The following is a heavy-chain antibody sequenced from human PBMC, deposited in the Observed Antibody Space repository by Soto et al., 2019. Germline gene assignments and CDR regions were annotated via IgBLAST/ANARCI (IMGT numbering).Heavy chain of an antibody. CDR3: AREMSDGDLVGS. J-gene: IGHJ5*02. V-gene: IGHV4-34*01. CDR2: INHSGST. D-gene: IGHD4-17*01. CDR1: GGSFSGYY. Sequence: QVQLQQWGAGLLKPSETLSLTCAVYGGSFSGYYWSWIRQPPGKGLEWIGEINHSGSTNYNPSITSRVTISVDTSKNQFSRKLSSVTAADTAVYYCAREMSDGDLVGSWGQGTLVTVSS.